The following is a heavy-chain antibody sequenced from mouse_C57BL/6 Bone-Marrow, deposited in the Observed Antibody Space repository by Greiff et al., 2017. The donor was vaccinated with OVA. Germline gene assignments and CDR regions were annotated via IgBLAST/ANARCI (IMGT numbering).Heavy chain of an antibody. V-gene: IGHV1-59*01. Sequence: QVQLQQPGAELVRPGTSVKLSCKASGYTFTSYWMHWVKQRPGQGLEWIGVIDPSDSYTNYNQKFKGKATLTVDTSSSTAYMQLSSLTSEDSAVYYCARYYSNYVSYWGQGTLGTVSA. CDR1: GYTFTSYW. CDR3: ARYYSNYVSY. J-gene: IGHJ3*01. CDR2: IDPSDSYT. D-gene: IGHD2-5*01.